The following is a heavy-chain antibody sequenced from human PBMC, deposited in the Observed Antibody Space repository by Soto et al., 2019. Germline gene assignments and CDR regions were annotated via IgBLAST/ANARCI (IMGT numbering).Heavy chain of an antibody. CDR3: AKYCSSDVCFDY. D-gene: IGHD2-8*01. Sequence: GSLRLSCASSGFTFSSCSMNWVRQAPGKGLEWVSFISGSGDTKYYADSVKGRFTISRDNAKNSLYLQMSSLRDEDTAVYYCAKYCSSDVCFDYWGQGTLVTVSS. J-gene: IGHJ4*02. V-gene: IGHV3-48*02. CDR2: ISGSGDTK. CDR1: GFTFSSCS.